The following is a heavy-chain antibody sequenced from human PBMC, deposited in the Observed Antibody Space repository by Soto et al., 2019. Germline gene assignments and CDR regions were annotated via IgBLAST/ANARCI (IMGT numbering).Heavy chain of an antibody. CDR2: IYAVGYT. Sequence: EVQLVETGGGLIQPGGSLRLSCAASGFSVKTNYMSWVRQAPGKGLEWVSVIYAVGYTYYADPVKGRFTISRDNSKNTEYLQMNSLRVEDTALYYCARDFGDGMDVWGQGTTVTVSS. CDR1: GFSVKTNY. J-gene: IGHJ6*02. V-gene: IGHV3-53*02. D-gene: IGHD3-3*01. CDR3: ARDFGDGMDV.